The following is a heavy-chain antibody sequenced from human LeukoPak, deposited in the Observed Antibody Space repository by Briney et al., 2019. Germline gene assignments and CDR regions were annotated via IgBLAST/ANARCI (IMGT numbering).Heavy chain of an antibody. Sequence: GGSLRLSCAASGFTFSSYEMNWVRQAPGKGLEWVSYISSSGSTIYYADSVKGRFTISRDNAKNSLYLQMNSLRAEDTAVYYCAKAGAVVVVAAKYFDYWGQGTLVTVSS. CDR2: ISSSGSTI. V-gene: IGHV3-48*03. CDR1: GFTFSSYE. CDR3: AKAGAVVVVAAKYFDY. D-gene: IGHD2-15*01. J-gene: IGHJ4*02.